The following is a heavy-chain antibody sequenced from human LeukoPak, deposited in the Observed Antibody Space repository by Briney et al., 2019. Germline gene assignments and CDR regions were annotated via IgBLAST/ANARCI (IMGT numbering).Heavy chain of an antibody. J-gene: IGHJ6*03. D-gene: IGHD6-6*01. V-gene: IGHV4-59*01. CDR2: IYYSGST. CDR3: ARVKRIAMGYYYMDV. Sequence: PSETLSLTCAVYGGSFSGYYWSWIRQPPGKGLEWIGYIYYSGSTNYNPSLKSRVTISVDTSKNQFSLKLSSVTAADTAVYYCARVKRIAMGYYYMDVWGKGTTVTVSS. CDR1: GGSFSGYY.